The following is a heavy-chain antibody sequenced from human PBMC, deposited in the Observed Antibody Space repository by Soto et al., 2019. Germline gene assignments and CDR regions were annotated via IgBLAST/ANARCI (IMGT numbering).Heavy chain of an antibody. CDR1: GFPFSSYA. CDR3: ASYVVGDHDY. V-gene: IGHV3-23*01. D-gene: IGHD1-26*01. J-gene: IGHJ4*02. Sequence: GGSLRLSCAASGFPFSSYAMSWVRQAPGKGLEWGSAISVSGGSTYYAASVKGRYTISRDNSKNTLYLQMNSLRAEDTAVYYCASYVVGDHDYWGQGTLVTVSS. CDR2: ISVSGGST.